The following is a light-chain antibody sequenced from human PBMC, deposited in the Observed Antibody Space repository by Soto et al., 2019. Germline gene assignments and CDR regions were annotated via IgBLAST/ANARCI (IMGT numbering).Light chain of an antibody. CDR2: RNN. CDR3: AAWDDSLSGYVV. V-gene: IGLV1-47*01. Sequence: QSVLTQPPSASGTPGQRVTISCSGSSSNIGSNYVYWYQQLPGTAPKLLIYRNNQRPSGVPDRFSGSKSGTSASLAISGLRSEYATDYYCAAWDDSLSGYVVFVGGTKLTVL. J-gene: IGLJ2*01. CDR1: SSNIGSNY.